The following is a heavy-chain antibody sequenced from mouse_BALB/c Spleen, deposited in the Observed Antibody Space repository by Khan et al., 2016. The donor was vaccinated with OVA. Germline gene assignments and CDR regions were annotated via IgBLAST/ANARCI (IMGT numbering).Heavy chain of an antibody. CDR3: TREGVDWCSVAY. J-gene: IGHJ3*01. Sequence: QVQLQQPGTELVRPGASVKLSCKASGYTFTSYWINWVKQRPGQGPEWIGNIYPSDSYTNFNQKFTDKATLTVDKSSSTAYMQLSSPTSEESAGEYGTREGVDWCSVAYWGQGILVTVSA. D-gene: IGHD3-1*01. CDR1: GYTFTSYW. CDR2: IYPSDSYT. V-gene: IGHV1-69*02.